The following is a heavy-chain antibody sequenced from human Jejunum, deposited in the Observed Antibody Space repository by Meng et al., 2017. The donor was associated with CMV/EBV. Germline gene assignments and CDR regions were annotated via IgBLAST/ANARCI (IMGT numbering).Heavy chain of an antibody. V-gene: IGHV3-23*01. CDR2: ITGNSDTT. CDR3: ARDGHYGGGSQGYFQH. J-gene: IGHJ1*01. CDR1: GFIFSTYA. D-gene: IGHD4/OR15-4a*01. Sequence: SGFIFSTYAVTWVRQAPGKGLEWVSTITGNSDTTFYADSVKGRFTISRDNSDNTLYLQMNSLRAEDTAKYFCARDGHYGGGSQGYFQHWGQGTLVTVSS.